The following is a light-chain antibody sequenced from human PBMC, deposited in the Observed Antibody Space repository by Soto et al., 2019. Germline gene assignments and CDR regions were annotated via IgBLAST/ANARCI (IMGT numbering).Light chain of an antibody. V-gene: IGLV2-14*03. Sequence: QSALTQPASVSGSPGQSITISCTGTSSDIGAYNYVSWYQQHPGKAPKLMIYGVNIRPSGVSNRFSGSKSGNKASLTISGFQAEDEADYYCTSWTTSTTMIFGGGTKVTVL. CDR1: SSDIGAYNY. CDR3: TSWTTSTTMI. J-gene: IGLJ2*01. CDR2: GVN.